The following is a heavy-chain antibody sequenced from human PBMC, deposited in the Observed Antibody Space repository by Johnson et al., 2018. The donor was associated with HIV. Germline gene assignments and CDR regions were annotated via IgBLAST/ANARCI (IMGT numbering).Heavy chain of an antibody. Sequence: VQLVESGGGFVEPGGSLRLSCAASGFTFSYVWMHWVRQAPGKGLEWVARIKSKTDGETIDYAAPVKARFTISRDDSKNTLYLQMNSLKTEDMAVYYCTTDVPGGPYYNAFDIWGQGTMVTVSS. CDR1: GFTFSYVW. D-gene: IGHD1-26*01. CDR3: TTDVPGGPYYNAFDI. V-gene: IGHV3-15*01. CDR2: IKSKTDGETI. J-gene: IGHJ3*02.